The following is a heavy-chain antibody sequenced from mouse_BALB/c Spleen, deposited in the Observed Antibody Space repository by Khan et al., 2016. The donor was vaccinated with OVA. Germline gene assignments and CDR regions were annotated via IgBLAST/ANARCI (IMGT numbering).Heavy chain of an antibody. V-gene: IGHV1-77*01. CDR2: IYLGSDST. Sequence: VQLQESGPELVKPGASVKMSCKASGYTFIDYVMNWVKQRNGQGLEWIGQIYLGSDSTYYNEKFKGTATLTTDRSSNTAYMQLSNLSSEDSAVYSCARAGWDVFAYWGQGTLVTVSA. CDR1: GYTFIDYV. D-gene: IGHD4-1*01. J-gene: IGHJ3*01. CDR3: ARAGWDVFAY.